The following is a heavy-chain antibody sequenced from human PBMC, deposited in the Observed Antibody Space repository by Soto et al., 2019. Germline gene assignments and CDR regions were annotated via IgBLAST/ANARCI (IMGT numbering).Heavy chain of an antibody. V-gene: IGHV1-18*01. J-gene: IGHJ4*02. CDR3: ARGRSGDY. Sequence: QVHLVQSGAEVKKPGASVKVSGKGSGYAFTTYGITWVRQAPGQGLEWMGWISAHNGNTNYAQKLQGRVTVTRDTSTSTAYMELRSLRSDDTAVYYWARGRSGDYWGQGAMVTVSS. CDR2: ISAHNGNT. CDR1: GYAFTTYG.